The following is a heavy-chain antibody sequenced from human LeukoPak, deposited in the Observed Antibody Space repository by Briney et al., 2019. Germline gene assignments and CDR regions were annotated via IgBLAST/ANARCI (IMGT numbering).Heavy chain of an antibody. CDR3: AREGWYYDSSVV. V-gene: IGHV3-30*04. J-gene: IGHJ4*02. CDR2: ISYDGSDK. D-gene: IGHD3-22*01. Sequence: GGSLRLSCAASGFTFSTYAIHWVRQAPGKGLEWVAVISYDGSDKYYADSVKGRFTISRDNAKNSLYLQMNSLRAEDTALYYCAREGWYYDSSVVWGQGTLVTVSS. CDR1: GFTFSTYA.